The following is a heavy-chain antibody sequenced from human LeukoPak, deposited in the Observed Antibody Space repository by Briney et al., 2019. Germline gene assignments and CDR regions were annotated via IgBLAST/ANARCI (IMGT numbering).Heavy chain of an antibody. D-gene: IGHD3-10*01. CDR2: IYYSGST. CDR1: GGSISSSSYS. V-gene: IGHV4-39*07. J-gene: IGHJ4*02. Sequence: SETLSLTCTVSGGSISSSSYSWGWIRQPPGKGLEWIGSIYYSGSTYYNPSLKSRVTISVDTSKNQFSLKLSSVTAADTAVYYCAQAYYGSGSYYAPFDYWGQGTLVTVSS. CDR3: AQAYYGSGSYYAPFDY.